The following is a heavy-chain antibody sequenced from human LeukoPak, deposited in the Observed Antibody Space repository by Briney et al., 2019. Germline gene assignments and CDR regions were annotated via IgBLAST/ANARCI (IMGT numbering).Heavy chain of an antibody. D-gene: IGHD2-2*01. CDR1: SGSLNNYY. J-gene: IGHJ4*02. Sequence: SETLSLTCTVSSGSLNNYYWSWIRQPAGKGLEWIGRIHTSGSTHCNPPLESRVTLSLDTSRNQFSLQLNSVTAADTAVYYCARTSSNGATYFDNWGQGTLVTVSS. CDR2: IHTSGST. CDR3: ARTSSNGATYFDN. V-gene: IGHV4-4*07.